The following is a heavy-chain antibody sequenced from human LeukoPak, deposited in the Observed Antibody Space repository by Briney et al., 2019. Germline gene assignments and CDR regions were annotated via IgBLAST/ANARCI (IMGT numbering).Heavy chain of an antibody. D-gene: IGHD6-25*01. J-gene: IGHJ4*02. CDR1: GFTFSTYA. V-gene: IGHV3-30-3*01. CDR3: ARAGSSGWLNYFDF. CDR2: ISCDGSNE. Sequence: GRSLRLSCAASGFTFSTYAMHWVRQAPGKGLEWVAVISCDGSNEYYADSVKGRFTISRDNSKNTVYLQMSSLRAEDTAVYHCARAGSSGWLNYFDFWGQGTLVTVSS.